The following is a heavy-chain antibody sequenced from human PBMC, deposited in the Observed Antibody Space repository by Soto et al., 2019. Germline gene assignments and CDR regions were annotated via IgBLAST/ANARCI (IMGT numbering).Heavy chain of an antibody. V-gene: IGHV4-34*01. CDR2: INHSGST. CDR3: ARAWYDFWSGYYRVGSSLRYMDV. D-gene: IGHD3-3*01. Sequence: SETLSLTCAVYGGSFSGYYWSWIRQPPGKGLEWIGEINHSGSTNYNPSLKSRVTISVDTSKNQFSLKLSSVTAADTAVYYCARAWYDFWSGYYRVGSSLRYMDVWGKGTTVTVSS. J-gene: IGHJ6*03. CDR1: GGSFSGYY.